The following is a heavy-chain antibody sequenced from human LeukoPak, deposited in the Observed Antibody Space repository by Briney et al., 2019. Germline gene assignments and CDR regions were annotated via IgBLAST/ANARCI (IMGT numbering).Heavy chain of an antibody. CDR2: IYYSGST. J-gene: IGHJ5*02. CDR1: DGSISSSSYY. V-gene: IGHV4-39*01. D-gene: IGHD4-11*01. Sequence: SETLSLTCTVSDGSISSSSYYWGWIRQPPGKGLEWIGSIYYSGSTYYNPSLKSRVTISVDTSKNQFSLKLSSVTAADTAVYYCARHHDYSEWFDPWGQGTLVTVSS. CDR3: ARHHDYSEWFDP.